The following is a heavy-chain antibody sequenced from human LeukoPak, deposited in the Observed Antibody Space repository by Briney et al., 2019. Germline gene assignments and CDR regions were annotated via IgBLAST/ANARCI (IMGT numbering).Heavy chain of an antibody. D-gene: IGHD4-17*01. V-gene: IGHV3-53*04. J-gene: IGHJ3*01. CDR2: IYSGGYA. CDR3: ARGTVFRAFDL. CDR1: GFNVSSNY. Sequence: GGSLRLSCAASGFNVSSNYMSWVRQAPGKGLEWVSVIYSGGYAYYADSVKGRSTIARHDSKNTVNLQMNSLRAEDTAVYFCARGTVFRAFDLWGQGTMVTVSS.